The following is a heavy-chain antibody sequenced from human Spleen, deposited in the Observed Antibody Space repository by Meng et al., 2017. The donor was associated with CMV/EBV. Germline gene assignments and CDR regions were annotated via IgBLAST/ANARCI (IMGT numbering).Heavy chain of an antibody. J-gene: IGHJ5*02. Sequence: TSYYMHWVRQAPGQWLEWMGIIHPSGGSTSYAQKFQGRVTMTRDTSTSTVYMELSSLRSEDTAVYYCARVSEYCSSTSCYPHNWFDPWGQGTLVTVSS. CDR2: IHPSGGST. CDR1: TSYY. D-gene: IGHD2-2*01. CDR3: ARVSEYCSSTSCYPHNWFDP. V-gene: IGHV1-46*01.